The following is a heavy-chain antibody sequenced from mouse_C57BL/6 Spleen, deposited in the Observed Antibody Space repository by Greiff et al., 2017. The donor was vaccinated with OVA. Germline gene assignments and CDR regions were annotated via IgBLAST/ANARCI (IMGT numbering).Heavy chain of an antibody. Sequence: EVKVVESGGGLVQPGGSMKLSCVASGFTFSNYWMNWVRQSPEKGLEWVAQIRLKSDNYATHYAESVKGRFTISRDDSKSSVYLQMNNLRAEDTGIYYCTGYGSSPYYFDYWGQGTTLTVSS. CDR3: TGYGSSPYYFDY. CDR2: IRLKSDNYAT. J-gene: IGHJ2*01. D-gene: IGHD1-1*01. CDR1: GFTFSNYW. V-gene: IGHV6-3*01.